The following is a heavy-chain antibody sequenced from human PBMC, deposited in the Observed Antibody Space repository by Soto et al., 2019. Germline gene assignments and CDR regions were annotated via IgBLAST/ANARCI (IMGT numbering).Heavy chain of an antibody. CDR3: ARVGSSGAQYYYGMDV. V-gene: IGHV1-69*12. D-gene: IGHD6-19*01. CDR1: GGTFSSYA. Sequence: QVQLVQSVAEVKKPGSSVKVSCKASGGTFSSYAISLVRQAPGHGLEWMGGIIPIFGTANYAQKFQGRVTITADESTSTAYMELIILLSEDTAVYYCARVGSSGAQYYYGMDVLGQGTTVPVSS. J-gene: IGHJ6*02. CDR2: IIPIFGTA.